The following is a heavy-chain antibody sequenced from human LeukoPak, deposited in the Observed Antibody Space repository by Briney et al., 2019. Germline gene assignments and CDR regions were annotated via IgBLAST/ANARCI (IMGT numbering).Heavy chain of an antibody. V-gene: IGHV1-69*04. J-gene: IGHJ4*02. CDR2: IIPILGIA. CDR1: GGTFSSYA. D-gene: IGHD5-12*01. Sequence: SVKVSCKASGGTFSSYAISWVRQAPGQGLEWMGRIIPILGIANYAQKFQGRVTITADKSTSTAYMELSSLRSEDTAVYYCAIAQDIVATIDYWGQGTLVTVSS. CDR3: AIAQDIVATIDY.